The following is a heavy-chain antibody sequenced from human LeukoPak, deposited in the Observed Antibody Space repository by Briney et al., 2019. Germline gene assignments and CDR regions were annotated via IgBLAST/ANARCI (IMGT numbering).Heavy chain of an antibody. CDR2: ISGSGGST. D-gene: IGHD4-17*01. CDR1: GFTFSDYY. J-gene: IGHJ4*02. CDR3: ATPTVTTGGY. V-gene: IGHV3-23*01. Sequence: GGSLRLSCAASGFTFSDYYMSWIRQAPGKGLEWVSAISGSGGSTYYADSVKGRFTISRDNSKNTLYLQMNSLRAEDTAVYYCATPTVTTGGYWGQGTLVTVSS.